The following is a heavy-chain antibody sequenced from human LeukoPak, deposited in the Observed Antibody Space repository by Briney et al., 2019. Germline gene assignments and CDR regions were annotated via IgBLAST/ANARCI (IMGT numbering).Heavy chain of an antibody. Sequence: PSETLSLTCTVSGASISSYYWSWVRQPAGEGLEWIGRIYTSGSTNYKPSLKSRDTMSVDTSKNQFSLKLTSVTAADTAVYYCARDGVENSSWYPLDSWGPGTLVTVSS. CDR1: GASISSYY. CDR2: IYTSGST. J-gene: IGHJ4*02. D-gene: IGHD6-13*01. CDR3: ARDGVENSSWYPLDS. V-gene: IGHV4-4*07.